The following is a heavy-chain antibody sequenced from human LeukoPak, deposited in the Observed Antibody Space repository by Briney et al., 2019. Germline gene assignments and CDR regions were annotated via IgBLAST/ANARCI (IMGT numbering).Heavy chain of an antibody. J-gene: IGHJ5*02. Sequence: PSETLSLTCTVSGGSISSYYWSWIRQPPGKGLEWIGYIYYSGSTNYNPSLKSRVTISVDTSKNQFSLKLSSVTAADPAVYYCASHGDYYDSSGYYYNWFDPWGQGTLVTVSS. CDR1: GGSISSYY. D-gene: IGHD3-22*01. V-gene: IGHV4-59*08. CDR3: ASHGDYYDSSGYYYNWFDP. CDR2: IYYSGST.